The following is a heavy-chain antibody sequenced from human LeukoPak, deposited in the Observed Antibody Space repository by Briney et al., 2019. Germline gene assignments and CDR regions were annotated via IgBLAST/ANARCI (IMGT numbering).Heavy chain of an antibody. V-gene: IGHV3-30*02. CDR3: ARDSGSGSYSGY. CDR2: IRYDGSNK. D-gene: IGHD3-10*01. CDR1: GFTFSSYG. Sequence: AGGSLRLSCAASGFTFSSYGMHWVRQAPGKGLEWVAFIRYDGSNKYYADSVKGRFTISRDNAKNTLYLQMNSLRAEDTAVYYCARDSGSGSYSGYWGLGTLVTVSS. J-gene: IGHJ4*02.